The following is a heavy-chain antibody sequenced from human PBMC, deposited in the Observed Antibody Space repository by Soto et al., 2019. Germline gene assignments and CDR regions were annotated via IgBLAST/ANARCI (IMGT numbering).Heavy chain of an antibody. Sequence: QVQLQESGPGLVKPSQTLSLTCTVSAGSIRSGDYYWTWIRQPPGKGLEWIGYIDHSGSAYYNPPLKSRAPISIDTSNNQFSLKMTSVTAADKAVYYCAGELGTFYFDHWGQGTLVTVSS. D-gene: IGHD7-27*01. V-gene: IGHV4-30-4*01. CDR1: AGSIRSGDYY. CDR2: IDHSGSA. CDR3: AGELGTFYFDH. J-gene: IGHJ4*02.